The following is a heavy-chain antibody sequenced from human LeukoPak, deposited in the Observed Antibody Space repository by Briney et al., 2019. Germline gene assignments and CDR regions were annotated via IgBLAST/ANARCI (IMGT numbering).Heavy chain of an antibody. D-gene: IGHD1-26*01. Sequence: PGGSLRLSCAASGFTFSNSEMNWVRQAPGQGLEWVSYISSSGRTMFYAGSVRGRFTISRDNPKNSLYLQMSSLRAEDTAVYYCWRVGTTTVLDYWGQGTPVTVSS. CDR3: WRVGTTTVLDY. J-gene: IGHJ4*02. CDR2: ISSSGRTM. CDR1: GFTFSNSE. V-gene: IGHV3-48*03.